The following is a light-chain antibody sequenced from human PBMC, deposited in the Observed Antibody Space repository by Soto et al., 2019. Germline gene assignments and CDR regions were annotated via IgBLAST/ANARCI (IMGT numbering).Light chain of an antibody. Sequence: EIVLTQSPGTLSLSPGERATLSCRASQSVSSSFLAWYQQKPGQAPRLLIYGASSRATGIPDRFSGSWSGTDFTLTISRLEPDDFAVYYCQQYDSSPRTFGQGTKVEIK. V-gene: IGKV3-20*01. CDR3: QQYDSSPRT. J-gene: IGKJ1*01. CDR2: GAS. CDR1: QSVSSSF.